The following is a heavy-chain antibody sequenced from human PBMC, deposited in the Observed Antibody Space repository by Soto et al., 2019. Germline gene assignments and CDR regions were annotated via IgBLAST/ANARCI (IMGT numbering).Heavy chain of an antibody. J-gene: IGHJ3*02. CDR1: GFTFSSYA. CDR3: AKVNNNGDAFDI. V-gene: IGHV3-23*01. Sequence: GGSLRLSCAASGFTFSSYAMSWVRQAPGKGLEWVSAISGSGGSTYYADSVKGRFTISRDNSKNTLYLQMNSLRGEDTAVYYCAKVNNNGDAFDIWGQGTMVTVSS. D-gene: IGHD1-1*01. CDR2: ISGSGGST.